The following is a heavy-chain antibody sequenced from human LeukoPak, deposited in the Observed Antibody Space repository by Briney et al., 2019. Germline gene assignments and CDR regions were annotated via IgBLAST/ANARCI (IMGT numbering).Heavy chain of an antibody. J-gene: IGHJ4*02. V-gene: IGHV1-2*02. CDR1: GYTFTSYG. CDR3: ATGVATAFTY. D-gene: IGHD5-12*01. Sequence: ASVKVSCKASGYTFTSYGISWVRQAPGQGLEWMGWINPDSGDSYSAPKFQGRVTMTRDTSISTASMEVSWLTSDDTAVYYCATGVATAFTYWGQGTLVTVSS. CDR2: INPDSGDS.